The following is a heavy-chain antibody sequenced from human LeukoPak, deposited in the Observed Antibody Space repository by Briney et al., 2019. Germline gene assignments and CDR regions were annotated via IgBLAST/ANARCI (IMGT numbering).Heavy chain of an antibody. CDR2: IYYSGNT. D-gene: IGHD3-22*01. J-gene: IGHJ4*02. V-gene: IGHV4-39*01. CDR1: GGSISGSDYY. Sequence: PSETLSLTCTVSGGSISGSDYYWTWIRQPPGKGLEWIASIYYSGNTLYNPSLKSRVTMSVDTSKNQFSLKLSSVTATDTAIFYCARYNDCASITHCHFDYWGQGILVTFSS. CDR3: ARYNDCASITHCHFDY.